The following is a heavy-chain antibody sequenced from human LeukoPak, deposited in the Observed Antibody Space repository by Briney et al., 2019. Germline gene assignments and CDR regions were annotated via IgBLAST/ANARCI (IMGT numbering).Heavy chain of an antibody. J-gene: IGHJ4*02. CDR3: ARLHVDIVATTPDY. V-gene: IGHV3-11*01. D-gene: IGHD5-12*01. CDR2: ISSSGSTI. CDR1: GFTFSDYY. Sequence: GGSLRLSCAASGFTFSDYYMSRIRQAPGKGLEWVSYISSSGSTIYYADSVKGRFTISRDNAKNSLYLQMNSLRAEDTAVYYCARLHVDIVATTPDYWGQGTLVTVSS.